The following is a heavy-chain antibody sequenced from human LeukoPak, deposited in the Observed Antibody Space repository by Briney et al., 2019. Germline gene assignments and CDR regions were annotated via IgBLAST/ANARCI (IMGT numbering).Heavy chain of an antibody. Sequence: SETLSLTCTVSGGSISSYYWSWIRQAPGKGLEWIGYIYATGSTNYNPSLKSRVTISVDTSKNQSSLNLRSVTAADTAVYYCARHGSVRSPLGPWGQGTLVTVSS. CDR3: ARHGSVRSPLGP. CDR2: IYATGST. CDR1: GGSISSYY. J-gene: IGHJ5*02. D-gene: IGHD3-10*01. V-gene: IGHV4-4*09.